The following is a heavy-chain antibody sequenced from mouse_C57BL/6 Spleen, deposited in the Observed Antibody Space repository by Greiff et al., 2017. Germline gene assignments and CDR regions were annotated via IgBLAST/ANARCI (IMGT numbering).Heavy chain of an antibody. CDR2: IYPGSGST. CDR3: AYGYDGYWYFDV. V-gene: IGHV1-55*01. D-gene: IGHD2-2*01. Sequence: QVQLQQPGAELVKPGASVKMSCTASGYTFTSYWITWVNQRPGQGLEWIGDIYPGSGSTNYNEKFKSKATLTVDTSSSTAYMQLSSLTSEDSAVYYCAYGYDGYWYFDVWGTGTTVTVSS. CDR1: GYTFTSYW. J-gene: IGHJ1*03.